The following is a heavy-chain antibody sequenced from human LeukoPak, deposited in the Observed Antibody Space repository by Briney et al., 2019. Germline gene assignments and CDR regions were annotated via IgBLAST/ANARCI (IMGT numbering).Heavy chain of an antibody. CDR1: GYSISSGYY. V-gene: IGHV4-38-2*02. CDR2: IYHSGST. D-gene: IGHD2/OR15-2a*01. CDR3: ARDPEYYDAFDI. Sequence: SETLSLTCTVSGYSISSGYYWGWIRQPPGKGLEWIGSIYHSGSTYYNPSLKSRVTMSVDTSKNQFSLKLSSVTAADTAVYYCARDPEYYDAFDIWGQGTMVTVSS. J-gene: IGHJ3*02.